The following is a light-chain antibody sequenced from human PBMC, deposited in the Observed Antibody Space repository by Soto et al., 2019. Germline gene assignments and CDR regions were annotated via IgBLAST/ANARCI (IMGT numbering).Light chain of an antibody. CDR2: KVS. Sequence: DVVMTQSPRSLPVTLGQPASISCRSNQSLVHSDGIAYFSWFQQRPGRSPRRLIYKVSNRDSGVPARFSGSGSGTDFALKISRVEAEDVGVYYCMQGTHWPITCGQGTRLEIK. J-gene: IGKJ5*01. V-gene: IGKV2-30*02. CDR3: MQGTHWPIT. CDR1: QSLVHSDGIAY.